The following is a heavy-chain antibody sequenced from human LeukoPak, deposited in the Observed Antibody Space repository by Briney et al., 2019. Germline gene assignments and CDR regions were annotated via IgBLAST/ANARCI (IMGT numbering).Heavy chain of an antibody. Sequence: GESLKISCKGSGYSFTSYWIGWVRQMPGKGLEWMGIIYPGDSETRYSPSFQGQVTTSADNSISTAYLQWSSLKASDTAMYYSGLSGSYRGVDAFDIWGQGTMVTVSS. CDR3: GLSGSYRGVDAFDI. V-gene: IGHV5-51*01. CDR1: GYSFTSYW. CDR2: IYPGDSET. J-gene: IGHJ3*02. D-gene: IGHD3-16*02.